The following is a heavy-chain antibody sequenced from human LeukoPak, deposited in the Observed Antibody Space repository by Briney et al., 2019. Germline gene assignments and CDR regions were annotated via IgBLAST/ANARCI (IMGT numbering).Heavy chain of an antibody. Sequence: GGSLRLSCAASGFTFSSYGMHWVRQAPGKGLEWVAFIRYDGSNKYYADSVKGRFTISRDNAKNSLYLQMNSLRAEDTAVYYCARVTVTTPSTEYYYYYYMDVWGKGTTVTVSS. V-gene: IGHV3-30*02. CDR2: IRYDGSNK. CDR3: ARVTVTTPSTEYYYYYYMDV. CDR1: GFTFSSYG. J-gene: IGHJ6*03. D-gene: IGHD4-11*01.